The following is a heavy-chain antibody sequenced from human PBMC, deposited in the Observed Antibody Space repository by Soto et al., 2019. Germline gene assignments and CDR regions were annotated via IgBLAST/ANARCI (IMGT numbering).Heavy chain of an antibody. D-gene: IGHD2-15*01. V-gene: IGHV1-2*04. Sequence: ASVKVSCKASGYTFTGYYMHWVRQAPGQGLEWMGWINPNSGGTNYAQKFQGWVTMTTYTSISTAYIELSRLGSDDTAGYYCARGRGYCSGGSCAGGAFDIWGQGTMVTVSS. CDR1: GYTFTGYY. J-gene: IGHJ3*02. CDR3: ARGRGYCSGGSCAGGAFDI. CDR2: INPNSGGT.